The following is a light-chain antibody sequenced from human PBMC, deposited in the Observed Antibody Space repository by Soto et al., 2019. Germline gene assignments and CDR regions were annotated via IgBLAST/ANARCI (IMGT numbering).Light chain of an antibody. J-gene: IGKJ5*01. CDR3: QQRTNWPTST. Sequence: PATLSLYPGERATLSCRASQNVRSYLAWYQQKPGQAPRLLIHDASSRATGIPDRFSGSGSGTDFTLTISSLEPEDSAVYYCQQRTNWPTSTFGQG. V-gene: IGKV3-11*01. CDR1: QNVRSY. CDR2: DAS.